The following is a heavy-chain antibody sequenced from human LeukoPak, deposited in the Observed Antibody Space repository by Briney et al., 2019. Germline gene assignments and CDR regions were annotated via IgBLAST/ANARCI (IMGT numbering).Heavy chain of an antibody. Sequence: GRSLRLSCAASGFTFSSCGMHWVRQAPGKGLEWVAVISYDGSNKYYADSVKGRFTISRDNSKNTLYLQMNSLRAEDTAVYYCAKKRGGAVAVGGYFDYWSQGTLVTVSS. V-gene: IGHV3-30*18. CDR3: AKKRGGAVAVGGYFDY. D-gene: IGHD6-19*01. J-gene: IGHJ4*02. CDR1: GFTFSSCG. CDR2: ISYDGSNK.